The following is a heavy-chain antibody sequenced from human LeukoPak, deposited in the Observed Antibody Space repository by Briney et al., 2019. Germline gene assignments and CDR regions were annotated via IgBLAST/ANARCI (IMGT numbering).Heavy chain of an antibody. J-gene: IGHJ4*02. D-gene: IGHD3-16*01. CDR3: ARRRGSYLDD. V-gene: IGHV4-59*08. CDR1: GGSISSYY. CDR2: IYYSGST. Sequence: PSETLSLTCTVSGGSISSYYWSWLRQPPGKGLEWIGYIYYSGSTNYNPSLKSRVTISVDTSKNQFSLKLSSVTAADTAVYYCARRRGSYLDDWGQGTLVTVSS.